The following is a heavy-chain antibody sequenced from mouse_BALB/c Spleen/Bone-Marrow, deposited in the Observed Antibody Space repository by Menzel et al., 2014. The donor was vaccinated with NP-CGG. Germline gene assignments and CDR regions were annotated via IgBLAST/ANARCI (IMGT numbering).Heavy chain of an antibody. CDR2: IYPGNSDT. Sequence: EVMLVESGTVLARPGAAVKMSCKASGYTFSNYWTHWVKQRPGQGLEWIGTIYPGNSDTTYNQKFKGKAKLTAVTSTGTAYMELSSLTNEDSAVYYCTTLARNDFDYWGQGTTLTVSS. CDR1: GYTFSNYW. D-gene: IGHD3-1*01. V-gene: IGHV1-5*01. CDR3: TTLARNDFDY. J-gene: IGHJ2*01.